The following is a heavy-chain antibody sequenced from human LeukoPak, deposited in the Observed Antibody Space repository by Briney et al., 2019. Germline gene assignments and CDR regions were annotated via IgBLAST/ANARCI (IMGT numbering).Heavy chain of an antibody. CDR1: GYTFTSYA. Sequence: ASVTVSCTASGYTFTSYAMHWVRQAPGQRLEWMGWINAGNGNTKYSQKFQGRVTNTTNTSASTAYMELSSLRSEDTAVYYCAGAPMTTVTLFDYWGQGTLVTVSS. J-gene: IGHJ4*02. CDR2: INAGNGNT. D-gene: IGHD4-17*01. CDR3: AGAPMTTVTLFDY. V-gene: IGHV1-3*01.